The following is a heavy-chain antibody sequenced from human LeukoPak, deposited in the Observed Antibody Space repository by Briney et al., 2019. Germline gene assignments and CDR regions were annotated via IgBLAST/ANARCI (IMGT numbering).Heavy chain of an antibody. J-gene: IGHJ5*02. V-gene: IGHV4-31*03. D-gene: IGHD3-16*01. Sequence: SRTLSLTCTVSGGSISSGGYYWSWIRQRPGKGLEWIGYIYYSGSTYYNPSLKSRVTISVDTSKNQFSLKLSSVTAADTAVYYCARAYLGAGWFDPWGQGTLVTVSS. CDR3: ARAYLGAGWFDP. CDR1: GGSISSGGYY. CDR2: IYYSGST.